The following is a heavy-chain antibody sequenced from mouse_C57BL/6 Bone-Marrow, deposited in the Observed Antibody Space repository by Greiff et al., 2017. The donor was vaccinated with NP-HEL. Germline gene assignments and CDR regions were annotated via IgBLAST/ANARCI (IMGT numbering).Heavy chain of an antibody. CDR2: ISDGGSYT. D-gene: IGHD2-3*01. CDR3: ARERWLLRYFDV. J-gene: IGHJ1*03. Sequence: EVHLVESGGGLVKPGGSLKLSCAASGFTFSSYAMSWVRQTPEKRLEWVATISDGGSYTYYPDNVKGRFTISRDNAKNNLYLQMSHLKSEDTAMYYCARERWLLRYFDVWGTGTTVTVSS. CDR1: GFTFSSYA. V-gene: IGHV5-4*01.